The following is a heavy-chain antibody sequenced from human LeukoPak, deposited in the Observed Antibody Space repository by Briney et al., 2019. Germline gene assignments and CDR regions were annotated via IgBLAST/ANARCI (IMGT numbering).Heavy chain of an antibody. J-gene: IGHJ4*02. CDR2: ISGSGGST. CDR1: GFTFSSYA. Sequence: PGGSLRLSCAASGFTFSSYAMTCVRQAPGKGLEWVSTISGSGGSTYYADSVKGRFTISRDNSKDTVYLQLNSLRAEDTAVYYCAKDSRSLPYCFDFWGQGTLDTVSS. CDR3: AKDSRSLPYCFDF. V-gene: IGHV3-23*01.